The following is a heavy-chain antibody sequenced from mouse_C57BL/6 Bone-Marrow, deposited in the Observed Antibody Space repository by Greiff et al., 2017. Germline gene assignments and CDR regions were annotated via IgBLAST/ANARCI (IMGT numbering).Heavy chain of an antibody. J-gene: IGHJ1*03. CDR2: IDPSDSYT. D-gene: IGHD1-1*01. CDR3: ARRYYYGSSWYFDV. Sequence: QVQLQQPGAELVMPGASVKLSCKASGYTFTSYWMHWVKQRPGQGLEWIGEIDPSDSYTNYNQKFKGKSTLTVDKSSSTAYMQLSSLTSEDSAVYYCARRYYYGSSWYFDVWGTGTTVTFSS. V-gene: IGHV1-69*01. CDR1: GYTFTSYW.